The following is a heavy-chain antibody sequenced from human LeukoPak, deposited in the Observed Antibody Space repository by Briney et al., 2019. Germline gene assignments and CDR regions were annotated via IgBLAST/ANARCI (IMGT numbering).Heavy chain of an antibody. Sequence: GGSLRLSCAASGFSFDDYGMSWVRQAPGQGLEWVSGINWNGGSTGYADSVKGRFTISRDNAKNSLYLQMSSLRAEDTALYYCARGFLADLSMVWVDYWGQGTLVTVSS. CDR2: INWNGGST. J-gene: IGHJ4*02. D-gene: IGHD3-10*01. CDR1: GFSFDDYG. V-gene: IGHV3-20*04. CDR3: ARGFLADLSMVWVDY.